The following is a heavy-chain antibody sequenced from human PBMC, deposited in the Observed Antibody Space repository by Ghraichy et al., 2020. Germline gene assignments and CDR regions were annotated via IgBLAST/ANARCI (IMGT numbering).Heavy chain of an antibody. J-gene: IGHJ4*02. Sequence: GGSLRLSCAASGFTFSSYAMSWVRQAPGKGLEWVSAISGSGGSTYYADSVKGRFTISRDNSKNTLYLQMNNLGVEDTAVYYCAKVDTPMVRPYYFDYWGQGTLVTVSS. CDR3: AKVDTPMVRPYYFDY. CDR2: ISGSGGST. D-gene: IGHD5-18*01. V-gene: IGHV3-23*01. CDR1: GFTFSSYA.